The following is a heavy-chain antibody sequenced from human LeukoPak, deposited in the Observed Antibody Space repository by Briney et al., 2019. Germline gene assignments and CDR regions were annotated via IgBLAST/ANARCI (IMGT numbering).Heavy chain of an antibody. J-gene: IGHJ4*02. D-gene: IGHD3-22*01. CDR1: GFTVSSNY. Sequence: GGSLRLSCAASGFTVSSNYMSWVRQAPGKGLEWVSVIYSGGSTYYADSVKGRFTISRDNSKNTLYLQMNSLRAEDTAVYYCARSRGGFYDSSGYSNAIDYWGQGTLVTVSS. CDR2: IYSGGST. CDR3: ARSRGGFYDSSGYSNAIDY. V-gene: IGHV3-66*01.